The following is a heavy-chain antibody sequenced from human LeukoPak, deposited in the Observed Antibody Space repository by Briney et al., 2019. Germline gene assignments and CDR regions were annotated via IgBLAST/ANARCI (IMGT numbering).Heavy chain of an antibody. Sequence: ASVKVSCKASGYTFTSYGISWVRRAPGQGLEWRGWISAYNGNTNYAQKLRGRVAMTTDTSTSTAYMELRSLRSDDTAVYYCAREPRTSRTPYNWFDPWGQGTLVTVSS. CDR3: AREPRTSRTPYNWFDP. CDR1: GYTFTSYG. CDR2: ISAYNGNT. V-gene: IGHV1-18*01. J-gene: IGHJ5*02. D-gene: IGHD1-7*01.